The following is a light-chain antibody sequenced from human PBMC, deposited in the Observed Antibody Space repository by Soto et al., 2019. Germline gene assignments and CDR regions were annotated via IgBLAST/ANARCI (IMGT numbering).Light chain of an antibody. V-gene: IGKV3-15*01. CDR1: QSVSSN. J-gene: IGKJ4*01. Sequence: EIVMTQSPATLSVSPGERATLSCRASQSVSSNLAWYQQKPGQAPRLLIYGASTRATGISARFSGSGSGTDFTLTISSLQSEYFAVYYCQQYNNWPLTFGGGTKVEIK. CDR2: GAS. CDR3: QQYNNWPLT.